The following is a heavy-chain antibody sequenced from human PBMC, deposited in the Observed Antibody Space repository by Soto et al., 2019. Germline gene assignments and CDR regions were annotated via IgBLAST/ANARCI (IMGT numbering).Heavy chain of an antibody. CDR3: AKDLTLIIVVISSGMDV. CDR1: GLTFSSFG. CDR2: ISNAGNNN. Sequence: GSLRLSCAASGLTFSSFGMHWVRQAPGKGLEGVAVISNAGNNNFYADSVKGRFTISRNNSKNTLYLQMKSLRGEDTAGDYCAKDLTLIIVVISSGMDVWGQGTTVTVSS. J-gene: IGHJ6*02. D-gene: IGHD3-22*01. V-gene: IGHV3-30*18.